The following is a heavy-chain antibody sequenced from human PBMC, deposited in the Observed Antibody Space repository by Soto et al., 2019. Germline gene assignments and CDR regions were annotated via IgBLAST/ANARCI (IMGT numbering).Heavy chain of an antibody. CDR1: GFTFSDYH. Sequence: GGSLRLSCAASGFTFSDYHMNWIRQTPGKGLEWVSYISRSGSTIYYADSLKGRFTISRDNVKNSLYLQINSLRDEDTAVYYCATAGYCSSTSRPTKSDYHYGMDVWGQGTKVTVYS. D-gene: IGHD2-2*01. J-gene: IGHJ6*02. CDR3: ATAGYCSSTSRPTKSDYHYGMDV. V-gene: IGHV3-11*01. CDR2: ISRSGSTI.